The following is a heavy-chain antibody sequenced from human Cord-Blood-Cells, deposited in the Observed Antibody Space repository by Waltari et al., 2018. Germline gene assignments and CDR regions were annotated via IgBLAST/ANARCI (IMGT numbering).Heavy chain of an antibody. CDR3: ARPINWGGGDYCDY. J-gene: IGHJ4*02. CDR2: INHSGSH. Sequence: QVQLQQWGAGLLKPSETLSLTCAVYGGSFSGYYWSWIRQPPGQGLEWIGEINHSGSHNHNQARRSRVTISVDTSKNQFSLKLSSGTAADTAVYYCARPINWGGGDYCDYWGQGTLVTVSS. D-gene: IGHD7-27*01. CDR1: GGSFSGYY. V-gene: IGHV4-34*01.